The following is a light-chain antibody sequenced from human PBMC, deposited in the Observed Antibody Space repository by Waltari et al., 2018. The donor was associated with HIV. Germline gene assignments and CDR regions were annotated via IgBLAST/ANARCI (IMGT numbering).Light chain of an antibody. CDR2: EVS. V-gene: IGLV2-8*01. CDR3: SSYAGSNFVV. Sequence: QSALTQPTSASGSPGQSVTISCTGTSSDVGGYNYVSWYQQHPGKAPKLMIYEVSKRPSGIPDRFSDSKSGNTASLTVSWLQAEDESDYYCSSYAGSNFVVFGGWTKLTVL. CDR1: SSDVGGYNY. J-gene: IGLJ2*01.